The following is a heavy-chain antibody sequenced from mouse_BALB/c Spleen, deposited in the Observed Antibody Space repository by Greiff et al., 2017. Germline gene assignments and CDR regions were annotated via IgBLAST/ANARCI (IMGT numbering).Heavy chain of an antibody. Sequence: QVQLQQSGPELVKPGASVKISCKASGYAFSSSWMNWVKQRPGQGLEWIGRIYPGDGDTNYNGKFKGKATLTADKSSSTAYMQLSSLTSVDSAVYFCARKFAYWGQGTLVTVSA. J-gene: IGHJ3*01. V-gene: IGHV1-82*01. CDR3: ARKFAY. CDR2: IYPGDGDT. CDR1: GYAFSSSW.